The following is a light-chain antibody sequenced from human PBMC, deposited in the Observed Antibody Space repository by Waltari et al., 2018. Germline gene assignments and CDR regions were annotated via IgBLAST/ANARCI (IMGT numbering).Light chain of an antibody. J-gene: IGLJ2*01. CDR3: QSYDNSLTVL. CDR1: SSNIGAGYD. V-gene: IGLV1-40*01. CDR2: GNT. Sequence: QSVLTQPHSVPGAPGQRVTSSRTGSSSNIGAGYDVHWYQQLPGRAPKLLIYGNTNRPSGVPDRFSGSKSGTSASLAITGLQAEDEADYYCQSYDNSLTVLFGGGTKLTVL.